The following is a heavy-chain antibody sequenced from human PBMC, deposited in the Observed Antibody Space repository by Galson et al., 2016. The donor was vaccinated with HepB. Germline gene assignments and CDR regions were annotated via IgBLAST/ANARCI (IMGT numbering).Heavy chain of an antibody. J-gene: IGHJ6*02. D-gene: IGHD6-13*01. CDR2: INAGNGNT. CDR1: GYTFTNYA. V-gene: IGHV1-3*01. Sequence: SVKVSCKASGYTFTNYAMHWVRQAPGQRLEWMGWINAGNGNTKYSQGFQGRVTIARDTSASTVYMELSSLRSEDTAVYYCARDVVPHYSSGWYVGVPDKNYYYYYAMDVWGQGTTVTVSS. CDR3: ARDVVPHYSSGWYVGVPDKNYYYYYAMDV.